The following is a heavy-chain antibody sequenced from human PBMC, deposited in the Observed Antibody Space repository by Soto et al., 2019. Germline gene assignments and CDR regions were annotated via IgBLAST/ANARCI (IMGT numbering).Heavy chain of an antibody. Sequence: LSLTCTVSGGSISSSSYYWGWIRQPPGKGLEWIGSIYYSGSTYYNPSLKSRVTISVDTSKNQFSLKLSSVTAADTAVYYCARLQDYYDSSGLYYFDYWGQGTLVTVSS. J-gene: IGHJ4*02. CDR1: GGSISSSSYY. D-gene: IGHD3-22*01. CDR2: IYYSGST. CDR3: ARLQDYYDSSGLYYFDY. V-gene: IGHV4-39*01.